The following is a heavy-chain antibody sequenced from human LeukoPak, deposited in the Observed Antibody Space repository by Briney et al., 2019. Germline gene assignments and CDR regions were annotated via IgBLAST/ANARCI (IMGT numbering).Heavy chain of an antibody. CDR3: ATLVGYGSFFDY. V-gene: IGHV5-51*01. D-gene: IGHD3-10*01. Sequence: GESLKISCKGSGYSFTSYWIGWVRHVPARGLEYMGIIYPGDSDTRYSPSFQGQVTISADKSISTAYLQWSSLKASDTAMYYCATLVGYGSFFDYWGQGTLVTVSS. J-gene: IGHJ4*02. CDR1: GYSFTSYW. CDR2: IYPGDSDT.